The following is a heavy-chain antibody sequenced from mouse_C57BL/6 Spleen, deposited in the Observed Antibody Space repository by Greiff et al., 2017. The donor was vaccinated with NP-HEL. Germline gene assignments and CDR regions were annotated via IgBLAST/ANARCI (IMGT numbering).Heavy chain of an antibody. CDR3: TKAYYGNYEGY. Sequence: VQLQQSGAELVRPGASVKLSCTASGFNIKDDYMHWVKQRPEQGLEWIGWIDPENGDTEYASKFQGKATITADTSSNTAYLQLSSLTSEDTAVYYCTKAYYGNYEGYWGQGTTLTVSS. CDR1: GFNIKDDY. D-gene: IGHD2-10*01. J-gene: IGHJ2*01. V-gene: IGHV14-4*01. CDR2: IDPENGDT.